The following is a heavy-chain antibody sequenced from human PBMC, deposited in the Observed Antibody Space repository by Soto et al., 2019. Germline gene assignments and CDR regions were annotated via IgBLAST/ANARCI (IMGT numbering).Heavy chain of an antibody. V-gene: IGHV1-69*01. D-gene: IGHD3-22*01. Sequence: QVQLVQSGAEVKKPGSSVKVSCKASGGTFSSYAISWVRQAPGQGLEWMGGIIPIFGTANYAQKFQGRVTINADESTSTAYLELSSLRSEDTAVYYCAREMLWLLTHYNWFDPWGQGTLFTVSS. CDR2: IIPIFGTA. CDR3: AREMLWLLTHYNWFDP. J-gene: IGHJ5*02. CDR1: GGTFSSYA.